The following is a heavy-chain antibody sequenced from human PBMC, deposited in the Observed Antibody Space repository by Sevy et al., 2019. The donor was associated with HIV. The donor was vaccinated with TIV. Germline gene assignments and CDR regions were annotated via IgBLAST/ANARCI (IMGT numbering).Heavy chain of an antibody. CDR2: ISYAGSNK. D-gene: IGHD6-13*01. V-gene: IGHV3-30*03. Sequence: GGSLRLSCTASAFTFSTYAMHWVRQAPGKGLEWVAVISYAGSNKYYADSVKGRFTVSRDDSKSSLYLQMYTLRAEDTAVYYCARDAGYSVNWYPRFDPWGQGTLVTVSS. CDR1: AFTFSTYA. J-gene: IGHJ5*02. CDR3: ARDAGYSVNWYPRFDP.